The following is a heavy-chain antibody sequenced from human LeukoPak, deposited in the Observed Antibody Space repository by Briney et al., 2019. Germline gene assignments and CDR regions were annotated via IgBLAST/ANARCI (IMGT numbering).Heavy chain of an antibody. CDR2: TYYRSKRYN. CDR3: ARGYGYGFDY. Sequence: SQTLSLTCAISGDSVSSNSAAWNWLRQSPSRGLEWLGRTYYRSKRYNDYAVSAKSQITVNPDTSKNQFSLQLNSVTPEDTAVYYCARGYGYGFDYWGQGTLVTVSS. D-gene: IGHD5-18*01. V-gene: IGHV6-1*01. J-gene: IGHJ4*02. CDR1: GDSVSSNSAA.